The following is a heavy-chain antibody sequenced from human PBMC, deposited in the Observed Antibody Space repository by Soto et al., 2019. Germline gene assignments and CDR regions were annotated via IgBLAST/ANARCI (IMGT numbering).Heavy chain of an antibody. D-gene: IGHD6-6*01. CDR3: ARERPDGARLDP. V-gene: IGHV4-30-4*01. Sequence: QVQLQESGPGLVKPSQTLSLTCTVSGGSISSGDYYWSWIRQPPGKGLEWIGYIYHSGNTYYNPSRKRRVTISVDTSKNQFSLKLSSVTAADTAVYYCARERPDGARLDPWGQGTLVTVSS. CDR1: GGSISSGDYY. J-gene: IGHJ5*02. CDR2: IYHSGNT.